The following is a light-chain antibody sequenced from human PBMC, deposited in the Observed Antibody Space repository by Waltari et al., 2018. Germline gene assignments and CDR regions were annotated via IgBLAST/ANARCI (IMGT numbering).Light chain of an antibody. V-gene: IGKV3-15*01. CDR1: QSVSSD. CDR2: GAS. J-gene: IGKJ5*01. Sequence: EIVMTQSPATLSVSPGERAPLPCRARQSVSSDLAWYQQKPGQAPRLLFYGASTRATGIPARFSGSGSGTDFTLSISSLQSEDFALYYCQQYNDWPKITFGQGTRLEIK. CDR3: QQYNDWPKIT.